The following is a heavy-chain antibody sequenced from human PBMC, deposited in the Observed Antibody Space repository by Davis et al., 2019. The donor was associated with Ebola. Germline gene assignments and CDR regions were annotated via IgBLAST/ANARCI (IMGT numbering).Heavy chain of an antibody. D-gene: IGHD2-21*01. J-gene: IGHJ6*02. V-gene: IGHV1-69*13. Sequence: SVTVSCKASGYTFTSYGISWVRQAPGQGLEWMGGIIPIFGTANYAQKFQGRVTITADESTSTAYMELSSLRSEDTAVYYCARDRGVIGSYYYYYGMDVWGQGSTVTVSS. CDR3: ARDRGVIGSYYYYYGMDV. CDR2: IIPIFGTA. CDR1: GYTFTSYG.